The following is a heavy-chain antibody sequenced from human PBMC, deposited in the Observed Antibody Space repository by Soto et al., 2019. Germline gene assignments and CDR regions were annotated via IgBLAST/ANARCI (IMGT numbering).Heavy chain of an antibody. CDR3: ARERWELLQDYGMDV. J-gene: IGHJ6*02. CDR2: IYYTGNT. Sequence: QVQLQESGPGLVKPSETLFLTCTVSGGSISNFYWSWIRQAPGKGLEWLGYIYYTGNTNCNPSLKGRVTISVDTSKNQFSLKLSSVTAADTAVYYCARERWELLQDYGMDVWGQGTTVTVSS. D-gene: IGHD1-26*01. V-gene: IGHV4-59*01. CDR1: GGSISNFY.